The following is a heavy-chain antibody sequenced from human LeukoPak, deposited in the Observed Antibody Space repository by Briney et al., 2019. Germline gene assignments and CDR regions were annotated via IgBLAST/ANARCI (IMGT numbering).Heavy chain of an antibody. CDR2: IYYSGST. V-gene: IGHV4-39*01. CDR1: GGSISSSSYY. D-gene: IGHD1-14*01. Sequence: SETLSLTCTVSGGSISSSSYYWGWIRQPPGKGLEWIGSIYYSGSTYYNPSLKSRVTISVDTSKNQFSLKLSSVTAADTAVYYCARSRRPGGDPTDNRADYYGMDVWGQGTTVTVSS. CDR3: ARSRRPGGDPTDNRADYYGMDV. J-gene: IGHJ6*02.